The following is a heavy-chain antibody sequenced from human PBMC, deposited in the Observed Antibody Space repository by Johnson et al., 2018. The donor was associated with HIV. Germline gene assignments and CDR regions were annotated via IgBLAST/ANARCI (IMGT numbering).Heavy chain of an antibody. J-gene: IGHJ3*02. Sequence: VQLVESGGGVVQPGRSLRLSCAASGFPFSSYAMHWVRQAPGKGLEWVAVISYDGSNKYYADSVKGRFTISRDNSKNTLYLQMNSLRAEDTAVYYCARYWGRWGPFARGRAFDIWGQGTMVTVSS. V-gene: IGHV3-30-3*01. D-gene: IGHD3-16*01. CDR2: ISYDGSNK. CDR1: GFPFSSYA. CDR3: ARYWGRWGPFARGRAFDI.